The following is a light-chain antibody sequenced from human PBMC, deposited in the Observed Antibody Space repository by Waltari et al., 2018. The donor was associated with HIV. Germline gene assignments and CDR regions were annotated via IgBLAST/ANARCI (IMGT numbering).Light chain of an antibody. Sequence: QSVLTQPASASGNPGQRVTISCSGSRSNIGTNTVSWYQQLQATAPKLLIFCDVQPPSGVPDRFSGSKSGTSASLASSGLQFEDEAVYFCAVWDDSLDGQPVFGGGTLLTV. V-gene: IGLV1-44*01. J-gene: IGLJ7*01. CDR1: RSNIGTNT. CDR3: AVWDDSLDGQPV. CDR2: CDV.